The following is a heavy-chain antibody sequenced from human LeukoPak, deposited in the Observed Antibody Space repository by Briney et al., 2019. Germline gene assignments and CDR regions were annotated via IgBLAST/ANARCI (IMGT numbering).Heavy chain of an antibody. J-gene: IGHJ5*02. V-gene: IGHV4-61*02. Sequence: SEALSLTCTVSGDSISSGSYYWSWIRQPAGKGLEWIGRIYISGSTNYNPSLKSQVTISVDTSKNQFSLRLSSVTAADTAVYYCARHGVDVLTGYINWFDPWGQGTLVTVSS. CDR2: IYISGST. CDR3: ARHGVDVLTGYINWFDP. D-gene: IGHD3-9*01. CDR1: GDSISSGSYY.